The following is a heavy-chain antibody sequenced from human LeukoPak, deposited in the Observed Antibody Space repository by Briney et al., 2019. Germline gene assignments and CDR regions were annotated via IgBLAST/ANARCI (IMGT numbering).Heavy chain of an antibody. D-gene: IGHD6-13*01. J-gene: IGHJ6*02. CDR3: ARDEAGPYGMDV. CDR2: IYSGGST. Sequence: GGSLRLSCAAPGFTVSSNYMSWVRQAPGKGLEWVSVIYSGGSTYYADSVKGRFTISRDNSKNTLYLQMNSLRAEDTAVYYCARDEAGPYGMDVWGQGTTVTVSS. CDR1: GFTVSSNY. V-gene: IGHV3-66*01.